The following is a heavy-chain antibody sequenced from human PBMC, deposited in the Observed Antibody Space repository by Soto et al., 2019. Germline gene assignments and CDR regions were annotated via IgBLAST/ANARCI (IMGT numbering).Heavy chain of an antibody. CDR3: ARDRTIFGVVRDAFDI. D-gene: IGHD3-3*01. J-gene: IGHJ3*02. CDR1: GFTFSSYS. V-gene: IGHV3-48*02. Sequence: EVQLVESGGGLVQPGGSLRLSCAASGFTFSSYSMNWVRQAPGKGLERVSYISRSSSTIYYADSVKGRFTISRDNAKNSLYLQMNSLRDEDTAVYYCARDRTIFGVVRDAFDIWGQGTMVTVSS. CDR2: ISRSSSTI.